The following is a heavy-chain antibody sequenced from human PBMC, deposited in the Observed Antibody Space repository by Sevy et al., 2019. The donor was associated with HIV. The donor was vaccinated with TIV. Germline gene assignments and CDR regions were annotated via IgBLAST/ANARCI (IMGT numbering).Heavy chain of an antibody. V-gene: IGHV4-59*01. CDR1: GGSISGYY. J-gene: IGHJ4*02. CDR3: ARSRVITGTFDY. Sequence: SKTLSLTCTVSGGSISGYYWSWIRQPPGKGLEWIGYISYSGSTNYNPSLKSRVTISVDTSKNEFSLKLSSVTAADTAVYYCARSRVITGTFDYWGQGTLVTVSS. D-gene: IGHD1-20*01. CDR2: ISYSGST.